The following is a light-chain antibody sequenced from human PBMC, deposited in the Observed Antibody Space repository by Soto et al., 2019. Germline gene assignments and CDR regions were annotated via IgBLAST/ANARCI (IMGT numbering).Light chain of an antibody. CDR3: SSYRSSSTRV. CDR2: DVS. J-gene: IGLJ3*02. Sequence: QSALTQPASVSGSPGQSITISCTGTSSDVGGYNYVSWYQHHPGKAPKLMIYDVSNRPSGASNRFSGSKSGNTASLTISGXXXXXXAXYYCSSYRSSSTRVFGGGTKVTVL. CDR1: SSDVGGYNY. V-gene: IGLV2-14*03.